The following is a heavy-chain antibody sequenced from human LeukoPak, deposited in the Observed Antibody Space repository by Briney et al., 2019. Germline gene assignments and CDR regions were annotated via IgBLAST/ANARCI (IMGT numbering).Heavy chain of an antibody. J-gene: IGHJ6*03. CDR2: IKQDGSEK. D-gene: IGHD1-26*01. CDR1: GFTFSSYW. CDR3: ARERVEWELLDYYYYYMDV. V-gene: IGHV3-7*01. Sequence: GGSLRLSCAASGFTFSSYWMSWVRQAPGKGLEWVANIKQDGSEKYYVDSVKGRFTISRDNAKNSLYLQMNSLRAEDTAVYYCARERVEWELLDYYYYYMDVWGKGTTVTVSS.